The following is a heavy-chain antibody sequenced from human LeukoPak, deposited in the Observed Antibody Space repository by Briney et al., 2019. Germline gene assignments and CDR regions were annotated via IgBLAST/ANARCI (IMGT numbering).Heavy chain of an antibody. V-gene: IGHV3-23*01. CDR3: AKSVLVSRDGYNY. CDR1: GFTFSSYA. Sequence: PGGSLRLSCAASGFTFSSYAMSWVRQAPGKGLEWVSAISGSGGSTYYADSVKGRFTISRGNSKNTLYLQMNSLRAEDTAVYYCAKSVLVSRDGYNYWGQGTLVTVSS. J-gene: IGHJ4*02. D-gene: IGHD5-24*01. CDR2: ISGSGGST.